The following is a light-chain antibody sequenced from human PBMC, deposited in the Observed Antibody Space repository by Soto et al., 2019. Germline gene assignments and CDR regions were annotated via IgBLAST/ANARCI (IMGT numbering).Light chain of an antibody. CDR1: QRITTY. J-gene: IGKJ1*01. Sequence: EIVLTQSPATLSLSPGERATLSCRASQRITTYLAWYQQKPGQAPRLLIYDASNRATGIPARFSGSGSGTDFTLTISSLEPEDFALYYCQQRSNWPPTFGQGTKVDIK. CDR3: QQRSNWPPT. CDR2: DAS. V-gene: IGKV3-11*01.